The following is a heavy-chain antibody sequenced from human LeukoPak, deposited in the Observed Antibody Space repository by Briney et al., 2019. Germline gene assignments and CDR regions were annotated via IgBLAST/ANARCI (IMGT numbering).Heavy chain of an antibody. CDR1: GGSFRGYY. CDR3: ASRTYYYDSSGYYWKGNYFDY. Sequence: PSETLSLTCAVYGGSFRGYYWSWIRQPPGKGLEWIGEINHSGSTNYNPSLKSRVTISVDTSKNQFSLKLSSVTAADTAVYYCASRTYYYDSSGYYWKGNYFDYWGQGTLVTVSS. D-gene: IGHD3-22*01. J-gene: IGHJ4*02. CDR2: INHSGST. V-gene: IGHV4-34*01.